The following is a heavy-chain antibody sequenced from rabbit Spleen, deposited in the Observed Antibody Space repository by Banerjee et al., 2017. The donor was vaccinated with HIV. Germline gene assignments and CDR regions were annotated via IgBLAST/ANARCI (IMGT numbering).Heavy chain of an antibody. D-gene: IGHD8-1*01. CDR1: GFSFSDRDV. CDR2: INTATGKA. V-gene: IGHV1S45*01. Sequence: QEQLEESGGGLVKPEGSLTLTCKASGFSFSDRDVMCWVRQAPGKGLEWIACINTATGKAVYASWAKGRFTISRTSSTTVTLQMTSLTAADTATYFCAKSMLVVVLFIKIPYYFSLWGPGTLVTVS. J-gene: IGHJ4*01. CDR3: AKSMLVVVLFIKIPYYFSL.